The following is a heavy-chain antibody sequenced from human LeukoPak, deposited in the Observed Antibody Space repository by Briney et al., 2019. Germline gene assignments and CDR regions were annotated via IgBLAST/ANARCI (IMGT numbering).Heavy chain of an antibody. Sequence: SETLSLTCTVSGGSISSGGYYWSWIRQHPGKGLEWIGYIYYSGSTYYNPSLKSRVTISVDTSKNQFSLKLSSVTAADTAVYYCARGSRLGSIAAAAPVTFDIWGQGTMVTVSS. D-gene: IGHD6-13*01. CDR2: IYYSGST. V-gene: IGHV4-31*03. J-gene: IGHJ3*02. CDR3: ARGSRLGSIAAAAPVTFDI. CDR1: GGSISSGGYY.